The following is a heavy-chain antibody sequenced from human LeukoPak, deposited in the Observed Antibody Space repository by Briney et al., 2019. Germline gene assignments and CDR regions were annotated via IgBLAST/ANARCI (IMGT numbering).Heavy chain of an antibody. J-gene: IGHJ6*03. Sequence: ASVKVSCKASGYTFTDYYMHWVRQAPGQGLEWIGRINPNSGGTNSAQKFQGRVTMTRDTSISTAYMELRSLRSDGTAVYYCARSYGDYGNYYYYMDDWGKGTTVTVSS. D-gene: IGHD4-17*01. CDR1: GYTFTDYY. CDR2: INPNSGGT. CDR3: ARSYGDYGNYYYYMDD. V-gene: IGHV1-2*06.